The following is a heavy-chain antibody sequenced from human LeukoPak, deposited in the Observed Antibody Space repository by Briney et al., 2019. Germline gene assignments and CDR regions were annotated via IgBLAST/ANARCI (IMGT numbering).Heavy chain of an antibody. V-gene: IGHV4-59*08. Sequence: PSETLSLTCTVSGGSISGYYWSWIRQPPGKGLEWIGYIYYSGSTNYNPSLRSRLTISVDTSKNQFSLKLSSVTAADTAVYYCARRRDYFDYWGQGTLVTVSS. CDR2: IYYSGST. CDR3: ARRRDYFDY. CDR1: GGSISGYY. J-gene: IGHJ4*02.